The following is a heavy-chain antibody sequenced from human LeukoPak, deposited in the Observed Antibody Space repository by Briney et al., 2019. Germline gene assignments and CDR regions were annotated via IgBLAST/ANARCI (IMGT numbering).Heavy chain of an antibody. V-gene: IGHV4-30-2*01. CDR2: IYHSGST. J-gene: IGHJ4*02. Sequence: SQTLSLTCAVSGGSISSGGYSWSWIRQPPGKGLEWIGYIYHSGSTYYNPSLKSRVTISVDRSKNQFSLKLSSVTAADTAVYYCARVNYDILTGQAYYFDYWGQGTLVTASS. CDR3: ARVNYDILTGQAYYFDY. CDR1: GGSISSGGYS. D-gene: IGHD3-9*01.